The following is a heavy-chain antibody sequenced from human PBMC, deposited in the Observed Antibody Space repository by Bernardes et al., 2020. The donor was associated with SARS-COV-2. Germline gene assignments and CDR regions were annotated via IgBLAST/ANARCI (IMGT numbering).Heavy chain of an antibody. CDR3: ARGSYSSSWYPYYYYYGMDV. Sequence: SETLSLTCTVSGGSISSGGYYWSWIRQHPGKGLEWIGYIYYSGSTYYNPSLKSRVTISVDTSKNQFSLKLSSVTAADTAVYYCARGSYSSSWYPYYYYYGMDVWGQGTTVTVSS. CDR2: IYYSGST. CDR1: GGSISSGGYY. V-gene: IGHV4-31*03. J-gene: IGHJ6*02. D-gene: IGHD6-13*01.